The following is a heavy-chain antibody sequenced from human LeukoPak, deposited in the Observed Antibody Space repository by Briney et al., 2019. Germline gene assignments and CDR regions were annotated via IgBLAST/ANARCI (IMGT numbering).Heavy chain of an antibody. Sequence: SVKVSCKASGGTFSSHTISWVRQAPGQGLEWMGRIIPILGIANYAQRLQGRVTITADKSTSTAYMELSSLRSEDTAVYYCARDLGIAVAGNWFDPWGQGTLVTVSS. J-gene: IGHJ5*02. CDR1: GGTFSSHT. CDR3: ARDLGIAVAGNWFDP. D-gene: IGHD6-19*01. V-gene: IGHV1-69*04. CDR2: IIPILGIA.